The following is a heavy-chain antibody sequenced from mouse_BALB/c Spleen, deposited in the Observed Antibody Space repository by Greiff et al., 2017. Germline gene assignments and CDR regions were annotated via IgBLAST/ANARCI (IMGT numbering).Heavy chain of an antibody. CDR3: ARFDYYGSPSYAMDY. Sequence: VQLQQSAAELARPGASVKMSCKASGYTFTSYTMHWVKQRPGQGLEWIGYINPSSGYTEYNQKFKDKTTLTADKSSSTAYMQLSSLTSEDSAVYYCARFDYYGSPSYAMDYWGQGTSVTVSS. CDR1: GYTFTSYT. V-gene: IGHV1-4*02. J-gene: IGHJ4*01. D-gene: IGHD1-1*01. CDR2: INPSSGYT.